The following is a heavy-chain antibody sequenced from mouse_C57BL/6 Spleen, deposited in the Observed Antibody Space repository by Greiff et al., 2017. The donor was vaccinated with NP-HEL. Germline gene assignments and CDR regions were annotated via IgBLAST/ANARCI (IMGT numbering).Heavy chain of an antibody. CDR1: GYTITDYY. CDR2: INPNNGGT. Sequence: EVQLQQSGPELVKPGASVKISCKASGYTITDYYMNWVKQSHGKSLEWIGDINPNNGGTSYNQKFKGKATLTVDKSSSTAYMELLSLTSEDSAVYYCARSIYYGNYFYAMDYWGQGTSVTVSS. D-gene: IGHD2-1*01. V-gene: IGHV1-26*01. J-gene: IGHJ4*01. CDR3: ARSIYYGNYFYAMDY.